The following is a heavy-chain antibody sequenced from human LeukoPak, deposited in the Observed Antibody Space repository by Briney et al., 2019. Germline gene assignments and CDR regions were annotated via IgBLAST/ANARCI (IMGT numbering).Heavy chain of an antibody. Sequence: SQTLSLTCAVSSGSISSSGYSWRWIRQPPGKGLEWIVYIYHSGSTYYDPSLKSRVTISLNRSKNQFSLNVNSVTAADTAVYYCARQAVNLVRGVSTRAPPQGWFDPWGQGTLVTVSS. D-gene: IGHD3-10*01. CDR1: SGSISSSGYS. CDR3: ARQAVNLVRGVSTRAPPQGWFDP. J-gene: IGHJ5*02. CDR2: IYHSGST. V-gene: IGHV4-30-2*01.